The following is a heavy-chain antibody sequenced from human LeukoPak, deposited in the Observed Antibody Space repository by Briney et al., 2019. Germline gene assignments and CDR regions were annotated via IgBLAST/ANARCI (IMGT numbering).Heavy chain of an antibody. CDR2: ITKDGTT. Sequence: PGGSLRLSCVLSGIAFVDAWMSWVRQTPGEGLEWIGRITKDGTTDYAAPVQGRFTISRDNSINTFYLLTNSLKIEDTAVYYCTWMTTVLTVDFWGRGTLVTVSS. V-gene: IGHV3-15*01. D-gene: IGHD4-17*01. CDR1: GIAFVDAW. CDR3: TWMTTVLTVDF. J-gene: IGHJ4*02.